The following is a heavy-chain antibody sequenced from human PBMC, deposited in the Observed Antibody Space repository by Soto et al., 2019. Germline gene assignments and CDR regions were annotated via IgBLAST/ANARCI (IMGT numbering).Heavy chain of an antibody. V-gene: IGHV4-59*01. J-gene: IGHJ4*02. CDR1: GGSISSYY. D-gene: IGHD6-25*01. CDR2: IYYSGST. CDR3: ARVPSTRRAASLYYFDY. Sequence: PETLSLTCTVSGGSISSYYWSWIRQPPGKGLEWIGYIYYSGSTNYNPSLKSRVTISVDTSKNQFSLKLSSVTAADTAVYYCARVPSTRRAASLYYFDYWGQGTLVTVSS.